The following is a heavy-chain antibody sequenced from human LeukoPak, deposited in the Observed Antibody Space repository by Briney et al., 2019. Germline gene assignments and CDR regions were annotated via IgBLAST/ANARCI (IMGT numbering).Heavy chain of an antibody. Sequence: PSETLSLICTVSGGSISNYYWSWIRQPPGKGLEWIGYIYYSGSTNYNPSLKSRVTISVDTSKNQFSLKLTSVTAADTAVYYCARPSGSYYGFGFFDIWGQGTMVTVSS. CDR1: GGSISNYY. J-gene: IGHJ3*02. CDR3: ARPSGSYYGFGFFDI. CDR2: IYYSGST. V-gene: IGHV4-59*08. D-gene: IGHD1-26*01.